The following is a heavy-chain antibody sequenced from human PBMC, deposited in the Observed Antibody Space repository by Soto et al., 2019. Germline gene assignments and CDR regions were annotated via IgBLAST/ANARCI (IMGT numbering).Heavy chain of an antibody. CDR2: FNPSGGGT. CDR1: GYTFTNYY. Sequence: ASVKVSCKASGYTFTNYYLHWVRQAPGQGLEWVGIFNPSGGGTSYSQRFQGRVTMTSDTSTSTVYMQLSSLRSEDTAVYYCTRGDYENSPFDYWGQGTLVTVSS. D-gene: IGHD4-17*01. CDR3: TRGDYENSPFDY. V-gene: IGHV1-46*03. J-gene: IGHJ4*02.